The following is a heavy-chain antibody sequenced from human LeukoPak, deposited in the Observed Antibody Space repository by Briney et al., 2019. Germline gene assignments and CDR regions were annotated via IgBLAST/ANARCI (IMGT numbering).Heavy chain of an antibody. V-gene: IGHV4-59*08. D-gene: IGHD2/OR15-2a*01. CDR1: GGSISSYY. CDR2: IYYSGST. J-gene: IGHJ5*02. CDR3: ARTYFYNWFDP. Sequence: SETLSLTCTVSGGSISSYYWSWIRQPPGKGLEWIGYIYYSGSTNYNPSLKSRVTISVDTSKNQFSLKLSSVTAADTAVYYCARTYFYNWFDPWGQGTLVTVSS.